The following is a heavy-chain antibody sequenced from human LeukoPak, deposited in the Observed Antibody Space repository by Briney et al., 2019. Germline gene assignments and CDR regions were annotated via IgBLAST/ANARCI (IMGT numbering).Heavy chain of an antibody. J-gene: IGHJ3*02. V-gene: IGHV4-34*01. CDR1: GGSFSGYY. CDR3: ARGEWGNNAFDI. CDR2: INHSGST. Sequence: SETLSLTCAVYGGSFSGYYWSWIRQPPGKGLEWIGEINHSGSTNYNPSLKSRVTISVDTSKNRFSLKLSSVTAADTAVYYCARGEWGNNAFDIWGQGTMVTVSS. D-gene: IGHD2-8*01.